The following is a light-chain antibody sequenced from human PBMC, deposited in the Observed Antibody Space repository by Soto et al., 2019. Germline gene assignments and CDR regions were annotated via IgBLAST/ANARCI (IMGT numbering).Light chain of an antibody. V-gene: IGLV2-11*01. CDR2: DVS. Sequence: QSVLTQPRSVSGSRGQSVTIACSGTSSDVGSYISVSWYQQHPGKAPKLMIYDVSKRPSGVPDRFSGSKSDNTASLTISGLQAEDEADYYCCSYAGSHTYVFGTGTKVTVL. CDR3: CSYAGSHTYV. J-gene: IGLJ1*01. CDR1: SSDVGSYIS.